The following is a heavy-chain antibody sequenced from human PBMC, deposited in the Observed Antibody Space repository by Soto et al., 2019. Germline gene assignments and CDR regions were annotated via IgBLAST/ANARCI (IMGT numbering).Heavy chain of an antibody. D-gene: IGHD3-10*01. J-gene: IGHJ5*02. CDR3: ARDYYGSGSYGWFDP. CDR1: GFTFSSYS. V-gene: IGHV3-48*02. CDR2: ISSSSSTI. Sequence: GGSLRLSCAASGFTFSSYSMNWVRQAPGKGLEWVSYISSSSSTIYYADSVKGRFTISRDNAKNSLYLQMNSLRDEDTAVYYCARDYYGSGSYGWFDPWGQGTLVTVSS.